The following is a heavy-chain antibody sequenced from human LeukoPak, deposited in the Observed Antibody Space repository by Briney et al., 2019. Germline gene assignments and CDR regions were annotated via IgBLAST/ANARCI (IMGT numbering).Heavy chain of an antibody. Sequence: GGSLRLSCAASGFTFSIYAMSWVRQAPGKGLEWVSTITDSGGATYHADSVKGRFTISRDNSKNTLYLQMNSLRAEDTAVYYCAKGGKWDVTPFDYWGQGTLVTVSS. J-gene: IGHJ4*02. D-gene: IGHD1-26*01. CDR1: GFTFSIYA. V-gene: IGHV3-23*01. CDR2: ITDSGGAT. CDR3: AKGGKWDVTPFDY.